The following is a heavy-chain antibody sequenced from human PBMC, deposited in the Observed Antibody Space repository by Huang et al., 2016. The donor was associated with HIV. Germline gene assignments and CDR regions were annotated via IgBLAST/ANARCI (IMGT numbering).Heavy chain of an antibody. CDR1: GYNFNSYA. CDR2: ISPYNGNT. CDR3: ARDQGTMHFDY. V-gene: IGHV1-18*01. J-gene: IGHJ4*02. Sequence: QVRLVQSGPEMKKPGASVKVSCKASGYNFNSYAISWVRQARGHRPEWMGWISPYNGNTDYRQKFQGRITLTTDTSTGTFYMELRSLRSDDTAVYYWARDQGTMHFDYWGQGTLVTVSS.